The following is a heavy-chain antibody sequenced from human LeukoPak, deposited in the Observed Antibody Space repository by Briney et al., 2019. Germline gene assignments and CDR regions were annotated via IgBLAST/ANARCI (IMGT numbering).Heavy chain of an antibody. J-gene: IGHJ6*03. D-gene: IGHD6-19*01. V-gene: IGHV4-59*01. CDR3: ARELAVASMDV. CDR2: IYYSGST. Sequence: KPSETLSLTCTVSGGSISSYYWSWIRQPPGKGLEWIGYIYYSGSTNYNPSLKSRVTISVDTSKNQFSLKLSSVTAADTAVYYCARELAVASMDVWGKGTTVTVSS. CDR1: GGSISSYY.